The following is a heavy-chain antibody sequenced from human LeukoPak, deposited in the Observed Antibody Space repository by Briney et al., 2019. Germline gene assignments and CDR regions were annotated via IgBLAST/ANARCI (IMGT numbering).Heavy chain of an antibody. CDR2: IYYSGST. CDR1: GGSISSYY. V-gene: IGHV4-59*06. CDR3: ARGGRSSGRAYYFDY. J-gene: IGHJ4*02. D-gene: IGHD3-22*01. Sequence: SETLSLTCTVSGGSISSYYWSWIRQHPGKGLEWIGYIYYSGSTYYNPSLKSRVTISVDTSKNQFSLKLSSVTAADTAVYYCARGGRSSGRAYYFDYWGQGTLVTVSS.